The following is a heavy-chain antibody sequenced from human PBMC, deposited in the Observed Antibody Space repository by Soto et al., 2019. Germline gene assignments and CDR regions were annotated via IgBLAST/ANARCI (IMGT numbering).Heavy chain of an antibody. CDR1: GFTFSESA. CDR3: TSWGSDFWSAYYGLVV. V-gene: IGHV3-73*02. D-gene: IGHD3-3*01. J-gene: IGHJ6*02. Sequence: EVQLVESGGGLVQPGGSLKLSCAASGFTFSESAMHWVRQASGEGLEWVGRIRSKAKSYATAYAASVKGRFTISRDDSKNTAFLQLDSLKTEDTAVYYCTSWGSDFWSAYYGLVVWGQGTTVTVSS. CDR2: IRSKAKSYAT.